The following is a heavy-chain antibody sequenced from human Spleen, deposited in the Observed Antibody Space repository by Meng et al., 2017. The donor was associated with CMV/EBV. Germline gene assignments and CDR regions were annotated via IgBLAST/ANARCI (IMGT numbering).Heavy chain of an antibody. CDR1: GFTFSSYS. J-gene: IGHJ6*02. CDR2: ISSSSSYI. Sequence: GESLKISCAASGFTFSSYSMNWVRQAPGKGLEWVSSISSSSSYIYYADSVKGRFTISRDNAKNSLYLQMNSLRAEDTAVYYCARAGSYWDCSGGNCYYYYYGMDVWGRGTTVTVSS. D-gene: IGHD2-15*01. CDR3: ARAGSYWDCSGGNCYYYYYGMDV. V-gene: IGHV3-21*01.